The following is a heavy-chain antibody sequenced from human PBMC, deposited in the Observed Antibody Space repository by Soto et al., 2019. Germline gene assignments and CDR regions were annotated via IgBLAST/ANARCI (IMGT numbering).Heavy chain of an antibody. D-gene: IGHD3-9*01. Sequence: QVQLVQSGAEVKKPGSSVKVSCKASGGTFSKSAINWVRQAPGQGFDWMGGITRMFGTTNYAQKFHGRVTITADESATTAYMELSTLTSDDTGVYYCARSTPGYYYYGMDLWGQGTTVTVSS. CDR2: ITRMFGTT. V-gene: IGHV1-69*12. CDR3: ARSTPGYYYYGMDL. CDR1: GGTFSKSA. J-gene: IGHJ6*02.